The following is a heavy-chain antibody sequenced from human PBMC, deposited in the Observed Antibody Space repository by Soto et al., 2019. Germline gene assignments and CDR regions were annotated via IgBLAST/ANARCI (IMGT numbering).Heavy chain of an antibody. Sequence: QVQLVQSGAEVRTPGASVKISCKASGYTFRSYGVQWVRQAPGQSLEWVGWSNGGNGFTKYSQELQERVTITRDTAASTIYLELRGLTSDDTAVYYCARLSYSDALDVWGQGTTVTVSS. CDR3: ARLSYSDALDV. CDR1: GYTFRSYG. V-gene: IGHV1-3*02. CDR2: SNGGNGFT. J-gene: IGHJ6*02. D-gene: IGHD4-17*01.